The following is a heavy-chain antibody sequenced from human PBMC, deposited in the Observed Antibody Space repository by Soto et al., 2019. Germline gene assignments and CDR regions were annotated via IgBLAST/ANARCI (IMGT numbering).Heavy chain of an antibody. CDR2: IYHSGST. CDR1: GGSISSGGYS. Sequence: QLQLQESGSGLVKPSQTLSLTCAVSGGSISSGGYSWSWLRQPPGKGLEWIGYIYHSGSTYYNPSLKSRFTISVDRSKNQFSLKLSSVSAADTAVYYCARRRGFPYCSGMDVWGQGTTVTVSS. CDR3: ARRRGFPYCSGMDV. V-gene: IGHV4-30-2*01. D-gene: IGHD5-12*01. J-gene: IGHJ6*02.